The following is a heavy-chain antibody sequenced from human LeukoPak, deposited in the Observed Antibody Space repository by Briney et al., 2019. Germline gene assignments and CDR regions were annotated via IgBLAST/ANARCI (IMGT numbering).Heavy chain of an antibody. D-gene: IGHD3-22*01. CDR3: ARGGGYYDSSGYYYV. Sequence: GGSLRLSCAASGFTFSSYAMSWVRQAPGKGLEWVSTISGSGGNTYYADSVKGRFTISRDNSKNTLYLQMNSLRAEDTAVYYCARGGGYYDSSGYYYVWGQGTLVTVSS. V-gene: IGHV3-23*01. J-gene: IGHJ4*02. CDR2: ISGSGGNT. CDR1: GFTFSSYA.